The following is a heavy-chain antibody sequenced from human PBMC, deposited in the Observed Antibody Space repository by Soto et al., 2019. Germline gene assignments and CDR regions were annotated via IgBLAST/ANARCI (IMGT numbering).Heavy chain of an antibody. CDR1: GFTFSSVW. V-gene: IGHV3-7*01. CDR2: IKPDGSEK. CDR3: ARGRGLDV. J-gene: IGHJ6*02. Sequence: PVGSLRLSCATSGFTFSSVWMSWVRQAPGKGLEWVANIKPDGSEKYYVDSVKGRFTISRDNAKNSLDLLMNSLRADDTAMYYCARGRGLDVWGQGTTVTVSS.